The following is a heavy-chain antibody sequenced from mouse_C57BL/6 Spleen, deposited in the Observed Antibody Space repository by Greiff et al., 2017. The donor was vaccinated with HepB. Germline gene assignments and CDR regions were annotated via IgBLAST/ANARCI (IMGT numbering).Heavy chain of an antibody. CDR3: ARVITTVGYFDV. CDR1: GYSITSGYD. CDR2: ISYSGST. Sequence: QSGPGMVKPSQSLSLTCTVTGYSITSGYDWHWIRHFPGNKLEWMGYISYSGSTNYNPSLKSRISITHDTSKNHFFLKLNSVTTEDTATYYCARVITTVGYFDVWGTGTTVTVSS. D-gene: IGHD1-1*01. V-gene: IGHV3-1*01. J-gene: IGHJ1*03.